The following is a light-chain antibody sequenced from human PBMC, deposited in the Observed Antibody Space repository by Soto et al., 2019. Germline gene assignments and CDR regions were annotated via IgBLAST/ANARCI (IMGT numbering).Light chain of an antibody. J-gene: IGLJ1*01. V-gene: IGLV2-14*01. CDR3: NSHTSSNTRV. CDR2: EVS. CDR1: SSDVGGYNH. Sequence: QSVLTQPASVSVSPGQSITIACTVTSSDVGGYNHVYWYQHHPGKAPKLMIYEVSNRPSGVSNRFSGSKSGNTASLTISGLQADDEADYYCNSHTSSNTRVFGTGTKVTVL.